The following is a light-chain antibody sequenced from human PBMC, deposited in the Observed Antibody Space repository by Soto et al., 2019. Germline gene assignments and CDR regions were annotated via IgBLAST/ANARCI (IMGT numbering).Light chain of an antibody. Sequence: QSALTQPASVSGSPGQPITISCTGTGSDIGGYNYVSWYQQHPGKAPQLIIYETTDRPSGVSSRFSGSKSGSTASLTISGLQAEDEADYYCSSYTSSATGVFGGGTKLTVL. J-gene: IGLJ3*02. V-gene: IGLV2-14*01. CDR3: SSYTSSATGV. CDR2: ETT. CDR1: GSDIGGYNY.